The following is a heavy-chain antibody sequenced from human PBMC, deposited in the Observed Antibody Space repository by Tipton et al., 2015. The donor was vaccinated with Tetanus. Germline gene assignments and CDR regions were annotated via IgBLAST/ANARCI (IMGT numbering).Heavy chain of an antibody. J-gene: IGHJ6*02. CDR3: ARDGETIIAHHNVGDV. V-gene: IGHV3-21*01. Sequence: GSLRLSCEVSGFIFSNYNMTWVRQAPGKGLEWISSISSTSSYIYYAGSVKGRFTISRDNAKNSLFLQMNSLRAEDTAVYYCARDGETIIAHHNVGDVWGQGTTVTVSS. CDR2: ISSTSSYI. CDR1: GFIFSNYN. D-gene: IGHD2-21*01.